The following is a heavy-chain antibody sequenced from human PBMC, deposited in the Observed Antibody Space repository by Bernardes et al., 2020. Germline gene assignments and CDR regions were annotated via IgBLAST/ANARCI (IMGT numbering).Heavy chain of an antibody. J-gene: IGHJ5*02. D-gene: IGHD4-17*01. Sequence: GGPLTLSCAASGFTFSSYWMSWVRQAPGKWLEWVANIKQDVSEKYYVDSVKGRFTISRDNAKNSLYLQMNSLRAEDTAVYYCARDYREEGTVTPWGQGTLVTVSS. CDR3: ARDYREEGTVTP. CDR2: IKQDVSEK. CDR1: GFTFSSYW. V-gene: IGHV3-7*03.